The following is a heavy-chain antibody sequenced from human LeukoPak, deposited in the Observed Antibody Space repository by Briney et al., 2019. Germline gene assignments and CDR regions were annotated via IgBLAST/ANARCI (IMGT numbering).Heavy chain of an antibody. CDR1: GGSISSGGYY. J-gene: IGHJ4*02. Sequence: PSQTLSLTCTVSGGSISSGGYYWSWIRQHPGKGLEWIGYIYYSGSTYYNPSLKSRVTISVDTSKNQFSLKLSSVTAADTAVYYCARRRSRYYFDYWGQGTLVTVSS. D-gene: IGHD6-6*01. CDR3: ARRRSRYYFDY. CDR2: IYYSGST. V-gene: IGHV4-31*03.